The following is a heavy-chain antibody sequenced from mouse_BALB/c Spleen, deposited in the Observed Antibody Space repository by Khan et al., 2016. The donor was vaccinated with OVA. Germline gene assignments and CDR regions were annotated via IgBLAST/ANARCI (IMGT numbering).Heavy chain of an antibody. CDR3: VRDGAYHRDDGWFAY. Sequence: QVQLMESGAELARPGASVKMSCKASGYTFTSYTIHWIQLRPGQGLEWIGFINPSNGYTNYNQMFKDKATLTADKSSTTVYMQLSSLTSDDSTVYNCVRDGAYHRDDGWFAYWGQGTLVTVSA. D-gene: IGHD2-14*01. CDR2: INPSNGYT. J-gene: IGHJ3*01. CDR1: GYTFTSYT. V-gene: IGHV1-4*01.